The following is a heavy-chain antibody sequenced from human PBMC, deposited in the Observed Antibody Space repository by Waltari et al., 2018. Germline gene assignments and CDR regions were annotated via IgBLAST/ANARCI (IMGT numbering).Heavy chain of an antibody. V-gene: IGHV3-23*01. CDR1: GFTFSSRA. D-gene: IGHD3-3*02. J-gene: IGHJ5*02. Sequence: EVQLLESGGGLVQPGGSLRLSCATSGFTFSSRAMTWVRQAPGKGLEWVAIMSGGSGDTIYYTDSVEGRFTISRDNSKNTVFLQMNSLRAEDTAVYYCATGGHFSWFDPWGRGTLVTVSS. CDR2: MSGGSGDTI. CDR3: ATGGHFSWFDP.